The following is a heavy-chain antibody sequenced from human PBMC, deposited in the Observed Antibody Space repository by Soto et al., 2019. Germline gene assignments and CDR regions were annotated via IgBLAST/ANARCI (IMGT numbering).Heavy chain of an antibody. J-gene: IGHJ4*02. CDR1: GFTFSSYA. V-gene: IGHV3-30-3*01. CDR2: ISYDGSNK. D-gene: IGHD4-17*01. Sequence: QVRLVESGGGVVQPGRSLRLSCAASGFTFSSYAMHWVRQAPGKGLEWVAVISYDGSNKYYADSVKGRFTISRDNSKNTLYLQMNSLRAEDTAVYYCARDPLQFDYGDPPYFDYWGQGTLVTVSS. CDR3: ARDPLQFDYGDPPYFDY.